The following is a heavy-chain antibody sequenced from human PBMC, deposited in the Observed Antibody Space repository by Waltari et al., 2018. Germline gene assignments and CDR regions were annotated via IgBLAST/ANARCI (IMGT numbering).Heavy chain of an antibody. CDR1: GFTFSSYS. J-gene: IGHJ4*02. Sequence: EVQLVESGGGLVQPGGSLRLSCAASGFTFSSYSMNWVRQAPGKGLEWVSYISSSSSTIYYADSVKGRFTISRDNAKNSLYLQMNSLRAEDTAVYYCARMGVPRYFDYWGQGTLVTVSS. V-gene: IGHV3-48*04. D-gene: IGHD3-16*01. CDR2: ISSSSSTI. CDR3: ARMGVPRYFDY.